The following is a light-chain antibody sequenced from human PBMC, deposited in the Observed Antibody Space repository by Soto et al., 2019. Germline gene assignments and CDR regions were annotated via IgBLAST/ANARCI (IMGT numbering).Light chain of an antibody. CDR3: QQYNNWPWT. CDR2: GAS. Sequence: EIVMTQSPATLSVSPGERATLSCRASQSVSSNLAWYQKKPGQAPRLLIYGASTRDTGIPVRFSGSGSGTEFTLTISSLQSEDFAVYYCQQYNNWPWTFGQGTKVEIK. V-gene: IGKV3-15*01. J-gene: IGKJ1*01. CDR1: QSVSSN.